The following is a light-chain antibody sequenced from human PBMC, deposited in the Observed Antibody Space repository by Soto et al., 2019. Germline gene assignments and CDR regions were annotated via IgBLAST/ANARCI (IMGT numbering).Light chain of an antibody. CDR3: QQYGNLPRT. Sequence: EIVLTQSPGTLSLSPGDGATLSCRASQTVGNNYLAWYQQRPGQAPRLLIHGASSRATGIPGRFSGSGSGTEFTLTIGRLEPEDFAVYYCQQYGNLPRTFGQGTKVDIK. CDR2: GAS. V-gene: IGKV3-20*01. J-gene: IGKJ1*01. CDR1: QTVGNNY.